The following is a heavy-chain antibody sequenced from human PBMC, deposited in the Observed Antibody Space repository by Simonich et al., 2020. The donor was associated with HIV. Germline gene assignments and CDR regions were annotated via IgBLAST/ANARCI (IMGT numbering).Heavy chain of an antibody. CDR2: INHSGTT. D-gene: IGHD3-22*01. J-gene: IGHJ4*02. CDR1: GGSFSDYY. V-gene: IGHV4-34*01. CDR3: ARNGFYYDSSGYCLFDY. Sequence: QVQLQQWGAGLLKPSETLSLSCAVYGGSFSDYYWGWIRQSPGKGLEWIGEINHSGTTNYNPSIKRRVTISVDTSKNQFSLKLSSVTVADTAVYYCARNGFYYDSSGYCLFDYWGQGTLVTVSS.